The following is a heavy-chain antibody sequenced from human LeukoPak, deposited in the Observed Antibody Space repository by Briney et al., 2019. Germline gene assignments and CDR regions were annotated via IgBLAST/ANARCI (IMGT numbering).Heavy chain of an antibody. CDR1: GFTFSSYS. V-gene: IGHV3-21*01. CDR3: TRGYPVHSTFDY. CDR2: INSSSRNI. J-gene: IGHJ4*02. D-gene: IGHD1-1*01. Sequence: GGSLRLSCAASGFTFSSYSMHWVRQAPGKGLEWVSSINSSSRNIYYVDSVKGRFTISRDNAKNSLYLQMNSMRAEDTAVYYGTRGYPVHSTFDYWGQGTLVTVSS.